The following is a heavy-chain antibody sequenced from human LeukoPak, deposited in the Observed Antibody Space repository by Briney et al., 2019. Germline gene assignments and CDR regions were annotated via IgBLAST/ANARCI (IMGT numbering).Heavy chain of an antibody. CDR1: GGSISSSSYY. CDR2: IYYSGST. D-gene: IGHD2-2*01. J-gene: IGHJ4*02. CDR3: AKGYCSSITCYDDRGAFDY. V-gene: IGHV4-39*07. Sequence: SETLSLTCIVSGGSISSSSYYWGWIRQPPGKGLEWIGSIYYSGSTYYNPSLKSRVTISVDTSKNQFSLKLSSVTAADTAVYYCAKGYCSSITCYDDRGAFDYWGQGTLVTVSS.